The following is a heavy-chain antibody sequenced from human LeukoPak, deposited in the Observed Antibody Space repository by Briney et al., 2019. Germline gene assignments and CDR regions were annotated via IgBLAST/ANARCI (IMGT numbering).Heavy chain of an antibody. Sequence: ASVKVSCKASGYTFKSYYMHWVRQAPGQGLEWMGIINPSGGSTSYAQKFRGGVTVTRDTSTSTVYMELSSLRSEDTAVYYCAREDGDYTFSFDYWGQGTLVTVSS. V-gene: IGHV1-46*02. CDR3: AREDGDYTFSFDY. D-gene: IGHD4-17*01. CDR1: GYTFKSYY. CDR2: INPSGGST. J-gene: IGHJ4*02.